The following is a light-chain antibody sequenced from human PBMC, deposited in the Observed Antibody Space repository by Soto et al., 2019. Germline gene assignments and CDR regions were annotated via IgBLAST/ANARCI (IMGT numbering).Light chain of an antibody. J-gene: IGKJ1*01. CDR1: QSISTW. V-gene: IGKV1-5*03. CDR2: KAS. CDR3: QQYNSYSPT. Sequence: DIQMTQSPSTLSASVGDRVTITCRASQSISTWLAWYQQEPGKAPKLLIHKASSLQSGVPSRFSGSGSGTDFTLTISSLHPDDFATDYCQQYNSYSPTFGQGTSVEIK.